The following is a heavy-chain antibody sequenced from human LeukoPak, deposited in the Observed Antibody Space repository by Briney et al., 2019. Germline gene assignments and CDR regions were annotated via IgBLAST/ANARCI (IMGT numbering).Heavy chain of an antibody. CDR2: IIPIFGTA. Sequence: SVKVSCKASGGTFSSYAISWVRQAPGQGLEWMGGIIPIFGTANYAQKFQGRVTITADESTSTAYMELSSLRSEDTAVYYCARERWSPIAVAAHRWSDPWGQGTLVTVSS. J-gene: IGHJ5*02. D-gene: IGHD6-19*01. CDR1: GGTFSSYA. CDR3: ARERWSPIAVAAHRWSDP. V-gene: IGHV1-69*01.